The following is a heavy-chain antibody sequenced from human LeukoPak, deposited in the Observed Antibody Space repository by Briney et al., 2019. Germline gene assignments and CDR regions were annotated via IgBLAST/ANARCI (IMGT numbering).Heavy chain of an antibody. CDR2: IYSGGST. D-gene: IGHD6-19*01. Sequence: GGSLRLSCAASGFTVSSNYMSWVRQAPGKGLEWVSVIYSGGSTYYADSVKGRFTISRDNSKNTLYLQMNSLRAEDTAVYYCAKAGQWLVSSDPFDYWGQGTLVTVSS. V-gene: IGHV3-53*01. J-gene: IGHJ4*02. CDR1: GFTVSSNY. CDR3: AKAGQWLVSSDPFDY.